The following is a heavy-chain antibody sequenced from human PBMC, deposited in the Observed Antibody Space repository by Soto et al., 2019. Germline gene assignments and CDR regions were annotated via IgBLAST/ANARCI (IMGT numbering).Heavy chain of an antibody. D-gene: IGHD2-15*01. CDR2: INHSGST. CDR3: ARGNKDIVVVVAATPGSPLDY. Sequence: QVQLQQWGAGLLKPSETLSLTCAVYGGSFSGYYWSWIRQPPGKGLEWIGEINHSGSTNYNPSLKSRDTISVDTSKNQFSLKLSSVTAADTAVYYCARGNKDIVVVVAATPGSPLDYWGQGTLVTVSS. CDR1: GGSFSGYY. V-gene: IGHV4-34*01. J-gene: IGHJ4*02.